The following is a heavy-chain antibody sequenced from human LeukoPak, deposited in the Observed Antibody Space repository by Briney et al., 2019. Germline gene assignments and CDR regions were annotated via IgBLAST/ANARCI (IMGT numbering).Heavy chain of an antibody. D-gene: IGHD3-10*01. J-gene: IGHJ4*02. CDR3: ARDRGSYYFDY. CDR2: IYSGGST. V-gene: IGHV3-53*01. Sequence: GGSLRLSCAASGFTVSNTYMSWVRQAPGKGLEWVSVIYSGGSTYYADSVKGRFTISRDNSKSTLYLQMSSLRAEDTAVYYCARDRGSYYFDYWGQGTPVTVSS. CDR1: GFTVSNTY.